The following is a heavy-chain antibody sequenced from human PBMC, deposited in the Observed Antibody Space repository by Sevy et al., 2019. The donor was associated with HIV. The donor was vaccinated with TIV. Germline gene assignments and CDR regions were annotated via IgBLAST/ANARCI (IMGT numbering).Heavy chain of an antibody. CDR1: GYTFTSYG. Sequence: ASVKVSCKASGYTFTSYGISWVRQAPGQGLEWMGWISAYNGNTNYAQKLQGRVTMTTDTSTSTAYMELRSLRSDDTAVYYCARDRVKDYYDSSGYYPFDYWGQGTLVTVSS. D-gene: IGHD3-22*01. CDR3: ARDRVKDYYDSSGYYPFDY. CDR2: ISAYNGNT. V-gene: IGHV1-18*01. J-gene: IGHJ4*02.